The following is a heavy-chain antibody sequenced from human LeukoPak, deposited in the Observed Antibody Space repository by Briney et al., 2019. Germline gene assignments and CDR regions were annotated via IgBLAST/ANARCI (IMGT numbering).Heavy chain of an antibody. D-gene: IGHD4-17*01. CDR1: GYTFTGYY. J-gene: IGHJ4*02. V-gene: IGHV1-2*02. CDR2: INPNSGGT. CDR3: ARRHDYGDYGLDY. Sequence: GASVKVSCKASGYTFTGYYMHWVRQAPGQGLGWMGWINPNSGGTNYAQKFQGRVTMTRDTSISTAYMELSRLRSDDTAVYYCARRHDYGDYGLDYWGQGTLVTVSS.